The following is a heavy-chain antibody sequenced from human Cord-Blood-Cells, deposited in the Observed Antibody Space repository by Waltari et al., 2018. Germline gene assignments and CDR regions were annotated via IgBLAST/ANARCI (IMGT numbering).Heavy chain of an antibody. V-gene: IGHV3-53*01. D-gene: IGHD6-13*01. CDR3: ASATWYAGAFDI. CDR1: GFNVSSTY. Sequence: EVQLVESGGGLIPPGGSLRLSCDAPGFNVSSTYISWVRQAPGKGLEWVSVIYSGGSTYYADSVKGRFTISRDNSKNTLYLQMNSLRAEDTAVYYCASATWYAGAFDIWGQGTMVTVSS. J-gene: IGHJ3*02. CDR2: IYSGGST.